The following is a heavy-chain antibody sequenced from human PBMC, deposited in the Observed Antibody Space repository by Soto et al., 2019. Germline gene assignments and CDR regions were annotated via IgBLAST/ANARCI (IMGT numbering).Heavy chain of an antibody. Sequence: SVKVSCKASGGTFSSYAISWVRQAPGQGLEGMGGIIPIFGTANYAQKFQGRVTITADESTSTAYMELSSLRSEDTAVYYCARXSGDMTTTYYYYYGMDVWGQGTTVTVSS. CDR3: ARXSGDMTTTYYYYYGMDV. CDR1: GGTFSSYA. V-gene: IGHV1-69*13. J-gene: IGHJ6*02. D-gene: IGHD4-17*01. CDR2: IIPIFGTA.